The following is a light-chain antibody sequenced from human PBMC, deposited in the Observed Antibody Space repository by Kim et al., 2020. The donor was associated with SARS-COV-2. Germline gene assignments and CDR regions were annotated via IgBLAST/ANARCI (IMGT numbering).Light chain of an antibody. CDR1: ELGYKY. V-gene: IGLV3-1*01. CDR2: EDN. Sequence: VSPGQTATITCSGDELGYKYACWYQQKAGQSPVLVIYEDNKRPSGIPERFSGSNSGSTATLTISGTQAMDEADYYCQTWDRSSQWVFGGGTKLTVL. CDR3: QTWDRSSQWV. J-gene: IGLJ3*02.